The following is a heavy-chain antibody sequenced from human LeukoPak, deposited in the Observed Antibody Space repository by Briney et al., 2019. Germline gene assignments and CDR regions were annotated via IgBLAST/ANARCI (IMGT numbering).Heavy chain of an antibody. CDR1: GGSISSYY. CDR3: ARVVWGYCSGGSCYYMDV. D-gene: IGHD2-15*01. Sequence: PETLSLTCTVSGGSISSYYWSWIRQPPGKGLEWIGYIYYSGSTNYNPSLKSRVTISVDTSKNQFSLKLSSVTAADTAVYYCARVVWGYCSGGSCYYMDVWGQGTTVTVSS. CDR2: IYYSGST. V-gene: IGHV4-59*01. J-gene: IGHJ6*03.